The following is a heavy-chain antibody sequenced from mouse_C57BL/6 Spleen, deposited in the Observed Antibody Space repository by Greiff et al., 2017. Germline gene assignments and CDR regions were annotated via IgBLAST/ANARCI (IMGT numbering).Heavy chain of an antibody. V-gene: IGHV1-69*01. CDR3: ARLRSLYAMDY. CDR1: GYTFTSYW. D-gene: IGHD6-2*01. J-gene: IGHJ4*01. CDR2: IDPSDSYT. Sequence: VKLQQPGAELVMPGASVKLSCKASGYTFTSYWMHWVKQRPGQGLEWIGEIDPSDSYTNYNQKFKGKSTLTVDKSSSTAYMQLSSLTSEDSAVYYCARLRSLYAMDYWGQGTSVTVSS.